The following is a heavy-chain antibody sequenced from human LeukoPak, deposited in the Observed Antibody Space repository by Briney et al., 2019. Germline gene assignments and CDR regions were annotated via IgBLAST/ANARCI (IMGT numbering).Heavy chain of an antibody. J-gene: IGHJ4*02. V-gene: IGHV3-23*01. CDR1: GFTFSSYA. Sequence: GGSLRLSCAASGFTFSSYAMSWVRQAPGKGLEWVSSISGSGGSTYYADSVKGRFTISRDNSKNTLYLQMNSLRAEDTAVYYCAKDAYGLFGVPAAPYFDYWGQGTLVTVSS. D-gene: IGHD2-2*01. CDR3: AKDAYGLFGVPAAPYFDY. CDR2: ISGSGGST.